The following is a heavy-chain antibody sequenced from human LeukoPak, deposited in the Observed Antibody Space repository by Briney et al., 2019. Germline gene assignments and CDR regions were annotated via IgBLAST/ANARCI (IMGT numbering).Heavy chain of an antibody. CDR1: GGSFNSPNYY. D-gene: IGHD3-10*01. J-gene: IGHJ5*02. Sequence: KSSETLSLTCIVSGGSFNSPNYYWGWIRQPPGKGLEWIGTIYYSGTTYYNPSLKSRLTVSVDTSKNQFSLKLTSVTAADTAVYYCARHDYYGSLNWFDPWGQGTLITVSS. CDR3: ARHDYYGSLNWFDP. CDR2: IYYSGTT. V-gene: IGHV4-39*01.